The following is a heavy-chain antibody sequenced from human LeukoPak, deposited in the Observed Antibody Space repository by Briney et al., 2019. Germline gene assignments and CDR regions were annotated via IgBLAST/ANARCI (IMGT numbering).Heavy chain of an antibody. CDR2: INPNSGGT. CDR3: ARVEVRSSSWFDY. V-gene: IGHV1-2*02. CDR1: GYTFTGYY. Sequence: ASVKVSCKASGYTFTGYYIHWVRQAPGQGLEGMGWINPNSGGTNYVQKFQGRVTMTRDMSTSTVYMELSSLRSEDTAVYYCARVEVRSSSWFDYWGQGTLVTVSS. J-gene: IGHJ4*02. D-gene: IGHD6-13*01.